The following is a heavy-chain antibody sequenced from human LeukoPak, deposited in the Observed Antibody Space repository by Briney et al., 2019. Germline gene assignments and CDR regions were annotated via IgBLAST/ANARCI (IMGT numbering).Heavy chain of an antibody. V-gene: IGHV1-46*01. CDR2: INPSGGST. CDR3: ARKSSQGNAGYFQH. J-gene: IGHJ1*01. Sequence: GASVKVSCKASGYTFTSYYVHWVRQAPGQGLEWMGIINPSGGSTSYAQGFQGRVTMTRDTSTSTVYMELSRLRSEDTAVYYCARKSSQGNAGYFQHWGQGTLVTVSS. CDR1: GYTFTSYY. D-gene: IGHD4-23*01.